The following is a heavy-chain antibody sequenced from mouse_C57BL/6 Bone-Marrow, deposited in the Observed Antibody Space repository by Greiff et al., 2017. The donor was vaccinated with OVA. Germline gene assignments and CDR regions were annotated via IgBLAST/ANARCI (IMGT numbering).Heavy chain of an antibody. CDR2: INYDGSST. V-gene: IGHV5-16*01. CDR3: ARNYYGSSYWYFDV. Sequence: EVMLVESEGGLVQPGSSMKLSCTASGFTFSDYYMAWVRQVPEKGLEWVANINYDGSSTYYLDSLKSRFIISRDNAKNILYLQMSSLKSEDTATYYGARNYYGSSYWYFDVWGTGTTVTVSS. D-gene: IGHD1-1*01. CDR1: GFTFSDYY. J-gene: IGHJ1*03.